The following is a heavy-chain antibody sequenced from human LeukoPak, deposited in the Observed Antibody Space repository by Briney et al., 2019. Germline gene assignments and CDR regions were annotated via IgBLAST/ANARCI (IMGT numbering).Heavy chain of an antibody. V-gene: IGHV3-30-3*01. CDR1: GFTFSSYA. J-gene: IGHJ4*02. Sequence: GRSLRLSCAASGFTFSSYAMHWVRQAPGKGLEWVAVISYDGSNKYYADSVKDRFTISRDNSKNTLYLQMNSLRAEDTAVYYCARDTHPYDFWSGYTDYWGQGTLVTVSS. CDR3: ARDTHPYDFWSGYTDY. D-gene: IGHD3-3*01. CDR2: ISYDGSNK.